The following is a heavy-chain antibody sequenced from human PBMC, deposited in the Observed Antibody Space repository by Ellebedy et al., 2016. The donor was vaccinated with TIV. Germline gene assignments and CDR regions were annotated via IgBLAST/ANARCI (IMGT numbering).Heavy chain of an antibody. CDR1: GYTFTTYG. D-gene: IGHD3-22*01. CDR3: ARDFTDYYDSMDFDY. J-gene: IGHJ4*02. CDR2: ISAYNGHT. V-gene: IGHV1-18*04. Sequence: AASVKVSCKASGYTFTTYGISWVRQAPGQGLEWMGWISAYNGHTYYAQKLQGRVTITTDTSTSTAYMELRSLRSDATAVYYCARDFTDYYDSMDFDYWGQGTLVTVSS.